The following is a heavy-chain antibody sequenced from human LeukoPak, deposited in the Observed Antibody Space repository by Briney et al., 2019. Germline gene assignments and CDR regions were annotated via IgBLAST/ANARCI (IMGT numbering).Heavy chain of an antibody. CDR3: ARVIVGATFDY. CDR2: IYYSGST. D-gene: IGHD1-26*01. V-gene: IGHV4-30-4*08. CDR1: GGSISSGDYY. Sequence: TSQTLSLTRTVSGGSISSGDYYWSWIRQPPGKGLEWIGYIYYSGSTYYNPSLKSRVTISVDTSKNQFSLKLSSVTAADTAVYYCARVIVGATFDYWGQGTLVTVSS. J-gene: IGHJ4*02.